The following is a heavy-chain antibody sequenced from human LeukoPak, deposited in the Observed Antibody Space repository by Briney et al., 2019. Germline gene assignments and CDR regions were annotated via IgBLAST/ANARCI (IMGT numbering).Heavy chain of an antibody. CDR2: ITGSGGST. CDR1: GFTFNSYA. Sequence: PGGSLRLSCAASGFTFNSYAMGWVRQAPGKGLEWISAITGSGGSTYHADSVEGRFTISRDNSKNTLYLQMNSLRVEDTAVYYCAKMRASGGNTGGDYFDYWGQGTLVTVSS. CDR3: AKMRASGGNTGGDYFDY. D-gene: IGHD4-23*01. V-gene: IGHV3-23*01. J-gene: IGHJ4*02.